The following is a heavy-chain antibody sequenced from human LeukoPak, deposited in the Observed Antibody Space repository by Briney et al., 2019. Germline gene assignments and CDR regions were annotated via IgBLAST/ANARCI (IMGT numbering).Heavy chain of an antibody. J-gene: IGHJ4*02. CDR1: GFTFSSHG. V-gene: IGHV3-33*01. D-gene: IGHD1-26*01. Sequence: GGSLRLSCAASGFTFSSHGMHWVRQAPGKGLEWVTFISYDGSNKDYADSVKGRFTISRDNAKNSLYLQMNSLRAEDTAVYYCARDRGSYACFDYWGQGTLVTVSS. CDR3: ARDRGSYACFDY. CDR2: ISYDGSNK.